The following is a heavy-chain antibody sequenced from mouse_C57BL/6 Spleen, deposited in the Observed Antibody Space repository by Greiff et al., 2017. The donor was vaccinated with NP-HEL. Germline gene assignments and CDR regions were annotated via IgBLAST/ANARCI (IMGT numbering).Heavy chain of an antibody. J-gene: IGHJ4*01. V-gene: IGHV5-6*01. Sequence: EVKLMESGGDLVKPGGSLKLSCAASGFTFSSYGMSWVRQTPDKRLEWVATISSGGSYTYYPDSVKGRFTISRDNAKNTLYLQMSSLKSEDTAMYYCAREATVVADYYAMDYWGQGTSVTVSS. D-gene: IGHD1-1*01. CDR2: ISSGGSYT. CDR3: AREATVVADYYAMDY. CDR1: GFTFSSYG.